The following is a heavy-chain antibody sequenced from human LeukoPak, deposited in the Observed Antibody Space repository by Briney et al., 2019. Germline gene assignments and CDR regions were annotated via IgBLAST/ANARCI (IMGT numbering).Heavy chain of an antibody. D-gene: IGHD6-19*01. CDR3: AREWLGPYYFDY. CDR1: GGSVSSGSYY. Sequence: SSETLSLTCTVSGGSVSSGSYYWSWIRQPPGKGLEWIGYIYYGGSTNYNPSLKSRVTISVDTSKNQFSLKLSSVTAADTAVYYCAREWLGPYYFDYWGQGTLVTVSS. CDR2: IYYGGST. J-gene: IGHJ4*02. V-gene: IGHV4-61*01.